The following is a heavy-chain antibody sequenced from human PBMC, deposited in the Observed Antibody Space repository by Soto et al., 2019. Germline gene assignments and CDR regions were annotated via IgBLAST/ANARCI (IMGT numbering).Heavy chain of an antibody. CDR2: ISYDGSNE. Sequence: GGSLRLSCAASGFTFSSYAMHWVRQAPGKGLEWVAVISYDGSNEYYADSVKGRFTISRDNSKSTLYLQVDSLRPEDAAVYYCARDPKTSGGQHWAFNYFDSWGQGTLVTVSS. D-gene: IGHD7-27*01. J-gene: IGHJ4*02. CDR3: ARDPKTSGGQHWAFNYFDS. V-gene: IGHV3-30-3*01. CDR1: GFTFSSYA.